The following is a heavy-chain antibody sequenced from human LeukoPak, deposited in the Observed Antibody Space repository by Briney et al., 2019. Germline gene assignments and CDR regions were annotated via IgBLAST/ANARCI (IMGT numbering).Heavy chain of an antibody. CDR3: AKDFSSYGGYVHVKPYFDY. CDR2: ISYDGSNK. V-gene: IGHV3-30*18. CDR1: GFTFSSYG. D-gene: IGHD5-12*01. J-gene: IGHJ4*02. Sequence: GRSLRLSCAASGFTFSSYGMHWVRQAPGKGLEWVAVISYDGSNKYYADSVKGRFTISRDNSKNTLYLQMNSLRAEDTAVYYCAKDFSSYGGYVHVKPYFDYWGQGTLVTVSS.